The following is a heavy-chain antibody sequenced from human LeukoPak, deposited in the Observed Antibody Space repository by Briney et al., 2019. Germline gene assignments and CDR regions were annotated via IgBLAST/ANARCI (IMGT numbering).Heavy chain of an antibody. J-gene: IGHJ4*02. D-gene: IGHD3-22*01. CDR3: AKDRQLYYYDSTLDY. CDR2: IRYDGSNK. Sequence: GGSLRLSCAASRFTFSSYWMSWVRQAPGKGLEWVAFIRYDGSNKYYADSVKGRFTISRDNSKNTLYLQMNSLRAEDTAVYYCAKDRQLYYYDSTLDYWGQGTLVTVSS. V-gene: IGHV3-30*02. CDR1: RFTFSSYW.